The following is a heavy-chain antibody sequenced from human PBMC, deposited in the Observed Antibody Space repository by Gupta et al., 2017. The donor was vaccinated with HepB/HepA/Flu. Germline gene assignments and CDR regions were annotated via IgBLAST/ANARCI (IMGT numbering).Heavy chain of an antibody. CDR3: TRDPEYCGSGACYSDAFDI. J-gene: IGHJ3*02. D-gene: IGHD2-15*01. V-gene: IGHV3-21*02. CDR2: ISSGSTYI. CDR1: GFTFSAYT. Sequence: QLVESGGGLVKPGGSLRLSCAASGFTFSAYTMHWVRQAPGKGLEWVSAISSGSTYIYYSDSVKGRFTVSRDNAKNSLYLQMNSLRPEDTAVYYCTRDPEYCGSGACYSDAFDIWGQGTTLTVSS.